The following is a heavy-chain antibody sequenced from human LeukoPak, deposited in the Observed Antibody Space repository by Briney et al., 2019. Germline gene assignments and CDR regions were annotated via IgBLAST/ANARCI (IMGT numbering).Heavy chain of an antibody. D-gene: IGHD2-2*01. Sequence: GGSLRLSCAASGFTFSSYAMSWVRQAPGKGLEWVANIKQDGSEKYYVDSVKGRFTISRDNAKNSLYLQMNSLRAEDTAVYYCARDPFVVVPAAPYYYYYMDVWDKGTTVTVSS. CDR3: ARDPFVVVPAAPYYYYYMDV. CDR1: GFTFSSYA. CDR2: IKQDGSEK. J-gene: IGHJ6*03. V-gene: IGHV3-7*01.